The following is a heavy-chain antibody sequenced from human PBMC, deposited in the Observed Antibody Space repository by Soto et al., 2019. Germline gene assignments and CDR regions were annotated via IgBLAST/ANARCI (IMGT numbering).Heavy chain of an antibody. V-gene: IGHV4-39*01. CDR3: ARQLNFYFYMDV. Sequence: QLQLQESGPGLVKTSETLSLTCTVSGGSISDSNSYWGWVRQPPGQGLEWIAIIYYGGGTFYNPSLKSRVTISVDTSKNQFSLKVSSVTAADTALYYCARQLNFYFYMDVWGNGTTVTVSS. CDR2: IYYGGGT. J-gene: IGHJ6*03. CDR1: GGSISDSNSY.